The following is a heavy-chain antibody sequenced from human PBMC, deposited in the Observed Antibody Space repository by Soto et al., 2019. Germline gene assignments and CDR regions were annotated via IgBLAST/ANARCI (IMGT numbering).Heavy chain of an antibody. CDR1: GGYITSGGYY. J-gene: IGHJ5*02. D-gene: IGHD3-10*01. V-gene: IGHV4-31*03. Sequence: QVQLQESGPGLVKPSQTLSLTCSVSGGYITSGGYYWNWIRQHPGKGLEWIGEIYYGGITNYNPPLKCRITIAVDYSNNQFSRKLSSATAADTAIYYCARGIWVRGIIGFNWFDPWGQGTLVTVSS. CDR3: ARGIWVRGIIGFNWFDP. CDR2: IYYGGIT.